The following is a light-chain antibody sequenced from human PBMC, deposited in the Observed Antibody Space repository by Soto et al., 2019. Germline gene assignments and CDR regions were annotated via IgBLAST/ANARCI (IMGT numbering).Light chain of an antibody. V-gene: IGKV1-5*01. J-gene: IGKJ1*01. CDR1: QSIGRW. Sequence: DIQMTQSPSTLSAFVGDRVTITCRASQSIGRWLAWYQQKPGKAPKLLIYDASSLESGVPSRFSGSGSGTEFTITISSLQPDDFATYYCQQYNTYSPERTFGQGTKVEVK. CDR2: DAS. CDR3: QQYNTYSPERT.